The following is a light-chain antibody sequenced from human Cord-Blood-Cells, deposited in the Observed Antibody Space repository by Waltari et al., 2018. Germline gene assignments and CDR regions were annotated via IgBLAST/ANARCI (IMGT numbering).Light chain of an antibody. J-gene: IGLJ2*01. V-gene: IGLV1-40*01. CDR3: QSYDSSLSGSV. CDR2: GNS. CDR1: SSHIGAGYD. Sequence: QSVLTQPPSVSGAPGQRVTISCTGSSSHIGAGYDVHWYQQLPGTAPKLLIFGNSKRPSGVPDRFSGSKSGTSASLAITGVQAEDEADYYCQSYDSSLSGSVFGGGTKLTVL.